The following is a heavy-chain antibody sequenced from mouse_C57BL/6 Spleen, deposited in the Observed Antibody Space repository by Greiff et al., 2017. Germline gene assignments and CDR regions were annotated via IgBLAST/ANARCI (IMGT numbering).Heavy chain of an antibody. CDR1: GYTFTSYW. D-gene: IGHD1-1*01. CDR2: IYPGSGST. Sequence: VHLVESGAELVKPGASVKMSCKASGYTFTSYWITWVKQRPGQGLEWIGEIYPGSGSTNYNEKFKSKATLTVDTSSSTAYMQLSSLTSEDSAVYYCARTDGSSYFDYWGQGTTLTVSS. V-gene: IGHV1-55*01. CDR3: ARTDGSSYFDY. J-gene: IGHJ2*01.